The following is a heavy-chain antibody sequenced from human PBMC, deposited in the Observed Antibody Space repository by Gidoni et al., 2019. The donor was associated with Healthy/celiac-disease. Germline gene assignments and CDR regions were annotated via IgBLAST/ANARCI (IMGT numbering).Heavy chain of an antibody. Sequence: EVQLVESGGGLVQPGGSLRLSCAASGFPFSSYEMNWVRQAPGKGVEWVSYISSSGSTIYYADSVKGRFTISRDNAKNSLYLQMNSLRAEDTAVYYCARVNWNFNYFDYWGQGTLVTVSS. CDR2: ISSSGSTI. CDR1: GFPFSSYE. CDR3: ARVNWNFNYFDY. D-gene: IGHD1-7*01. V-gene: IGHV3-48*03. J-gene: IGHJ4*02.